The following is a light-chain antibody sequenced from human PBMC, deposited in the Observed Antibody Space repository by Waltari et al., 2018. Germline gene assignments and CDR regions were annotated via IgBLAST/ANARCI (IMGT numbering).Light chain of an antibody. V-gene: IGKV1-8*01. CDR1: QGISSY. CDR2: AAS. J-gene: IGKJ1*01. CDR3: QQSYSTPPWT. Sequence: AIRMTQSPSSLSASTGARVTITCRASQGISSYLAWYQQKPGKAPKLLIYAASSLQSGVPSRFSGSGSGTDFTLTISSLQPEDFATYYCQQSYSTPPWTFGQGTKVEIK.